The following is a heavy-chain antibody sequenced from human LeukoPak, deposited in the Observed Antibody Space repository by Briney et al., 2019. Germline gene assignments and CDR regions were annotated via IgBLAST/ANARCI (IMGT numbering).Heavy chain of an antibody. D-gene: IGHD2-2*01. CDR2: IYSGGST. CDR3: AKGPGGYCSSTSCYSPSYYMDV. V-gene: IGHV3-53*01. J-gene: IGHJ6*03. Sequence: GGSLRLSCAASGFTVSSNYMSWVRQAPGKGLEWVSVIYSGGSTYYADSVKGRFTISRDNSKNTLYLQMNSLRAEDTAVYYCAKGPGGYCSSTSCYSPSYYMDVWGKGTTVTVSS. CDR1: GFTVSSNY.